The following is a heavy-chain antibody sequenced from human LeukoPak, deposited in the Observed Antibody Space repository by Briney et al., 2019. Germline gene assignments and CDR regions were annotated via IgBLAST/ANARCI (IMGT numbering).Heavy chain of an antibody. CDR3: AREWSIRGVNSYGMDV. CDR1: GGSISSDC. Sequence: SETLSLTCTVSGGSISSDCWSWIRQPPGKGLEWIGYIYYRGSTNYNPSLKSRVTISVDTSKNQFSLKLSSVTAADTAVYYCAREWSIRGVNSYGMDVWGKGTTVTVSS. J-gene: IGHJ6*04. D-gene: IGHD3-10*01. CDR2: IYYRGST. V-gene: IGHV4-59*01.